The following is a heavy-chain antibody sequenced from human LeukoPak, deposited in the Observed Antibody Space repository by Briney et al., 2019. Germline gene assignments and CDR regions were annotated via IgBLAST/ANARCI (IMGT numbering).Heavy chain of an antibody. CDR1: GFTFSSYS. J-gene: IGHJ4*02. Sequence: GGSLRLSCAASGFTFSSYSMNWVRQAPGKGLEWVSYISSSSSTIYYADSVKGRFTISRDNAKNSLYLQMNSLRAEDTAVYYCARDLPYYYDSSVFDYWGQGTLVTVSS. CDR2: ISSSSSTI. CDR3: ARDLPYYYDSSVFDY. V-gene: IGHV3-48*04. D-gene: IGHD3-22*01.